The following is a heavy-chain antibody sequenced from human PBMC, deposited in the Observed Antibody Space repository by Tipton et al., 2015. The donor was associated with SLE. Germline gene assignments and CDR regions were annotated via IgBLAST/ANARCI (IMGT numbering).Heavy chain of an antibody. CDR1: GGSISSHY. D-gene: IGHD6-13*01. CDR2: IYYSGST. V-gene: IGHV4-59*11. J-gene: IGHJ4*02. CDR3: ARSAGYGSSWAHFDY. Sequence: TLSLTCTVSGGSISSHYWSWIRQPPGKGLEWIGYIYYSGSTSYNPSLKSRVTISVGTSNNQFSPKLSSVTAADTAVYYCARSAGYGSSWAHFDYWGQGTLVTVSS.